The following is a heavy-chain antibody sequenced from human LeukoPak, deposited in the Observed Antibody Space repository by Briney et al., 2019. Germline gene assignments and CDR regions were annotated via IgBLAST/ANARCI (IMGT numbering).Heavy chain of an antibody. V-gene: IGHV4-34*01. CDR2: INHSGST. CDR1: GGSFSGYY. Sequence: PSETLSLTCAVYGGSFSGYYWSWIRQPPGKGLEWIGEINHSGSTNYNPSLKSRVTISVDKSKNQFSLKLSSVTAADTAVYYCARDWEMAYFDYWGQGTLVTVSS. D-gene: IGHD5-24*01. J-gene: IGHJ4*02. CDR3: ARDWEMAYFDY.